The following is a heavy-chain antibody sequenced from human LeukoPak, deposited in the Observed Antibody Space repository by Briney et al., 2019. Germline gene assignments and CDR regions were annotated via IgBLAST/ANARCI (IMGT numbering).Heavy chain of an antibody. CDR1: GFTFSSYE. CDR3: ARDYGDRLCDY. CDR2: ISSSGSTI. Sequence: GRSLRLSCAASGFTFSSYEMNWVSQAPGKGLEWVSYISSSGSTIYYADSVKGRFTISRDNAKNSLYLQMNSLRAEDTAVYYCARDYGDRLCDYWGQGTLVTVSS. V-gene: IGHV3-48*03. J-gene: IGHJ4*02. D-gene: IGHD4-17*01.